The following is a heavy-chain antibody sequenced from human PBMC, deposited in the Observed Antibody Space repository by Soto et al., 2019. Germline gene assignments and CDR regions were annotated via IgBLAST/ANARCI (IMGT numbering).Heavy chain of an antibody. V-gene: IGHV1-18*01. D-gene: IGHD1-26*01. CDR1: GYTFTSYG. Sequence: GASVKVSCKASGYTFTSYGISWVRQAPGQGLEWMGWISAYNGNTNYAQKLQGRVTMTTDTSTSTAYMELRSLRSDDTAVYYCARDRWRYSGSLNAFDIWGQATMVTVSS. J-gene: IGHJ3*02. CDR3: ARDRWRYSGSLNAFDI. CDR2: ISAYNGNT.